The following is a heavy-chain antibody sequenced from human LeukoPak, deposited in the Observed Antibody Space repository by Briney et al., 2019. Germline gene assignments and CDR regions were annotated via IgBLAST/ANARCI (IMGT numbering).Heavy chain of an antibody. D-gene: IGHD2-2*01. V-gene: IGHV3-7*03. J-gene: IGHJ5*02. CDR2: IKQDGSEK. CDR1: GFTFSSYW. CDR3: ARVGCSSTSCYPDWFDP. Sequence: GGSLRLSCAASGFTFSSYWMSWVRQAPGKGLEWVANIKQDGSEKYYVDSVKGRFTISRDNAKNSLYLQMNSLRAEDTAVYYCARVGCSSTSCYPDWFDPWGQGTLVTVSS.